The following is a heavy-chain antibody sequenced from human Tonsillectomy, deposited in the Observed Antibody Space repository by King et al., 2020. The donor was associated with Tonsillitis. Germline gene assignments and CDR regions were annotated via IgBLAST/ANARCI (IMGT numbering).Heavy chain of an antibody. CDR3: ASRASTDY. V-gene: IGHV4-61*02. CDR1: GGSINSGSYS. D-gene: IGHD2-21*01. CDR2: MYTSGSA. J-gene: IGHJ4*02. Sequence: VQLQESGPGLVKPSQTLSLTCTVSGGSINSGSYSWGWIRQPAGRGLEWMGRMYTSGSANYNPSLKNRATLSVDKSKNQFSLKLSSVTAADTAIYYCASRASTDYWGQGVLVTVSS.